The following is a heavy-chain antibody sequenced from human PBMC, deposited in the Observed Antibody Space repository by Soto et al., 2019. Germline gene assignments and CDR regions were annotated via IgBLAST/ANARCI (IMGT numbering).Heavy chain of an antibody. CDR3: VKDESINWYSGHFRH. V-gene: IGHV3-9*01. CDR1: GFTFDDYA. CDR2: INWNSGSI. D-gene: IGHD6-13*01. J-gene: IGHJ1*01. Sequence: LRLSFAASGFTFDDYAMHWVRQVPGKGLEWVSGINWNSGSIGYGDSVKGRFAISRDNAKNSLHLQMNSLSAEDTAFYYCVKDESINWYSGHFRHWGQGTLVTVSS.